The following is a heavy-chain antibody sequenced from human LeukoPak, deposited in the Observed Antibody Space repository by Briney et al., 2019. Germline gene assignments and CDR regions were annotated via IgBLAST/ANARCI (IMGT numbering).Heavy chain of an antibody. CDR2: IYYSGTT. J-gene: IGHJ4*02. D-gene: IGHD5-24*01. V-gene: IGHV4-59*12. CDR3: VRTRWLQFAYFDY. Sequence: SETLSLTCTVSGGSISYYYWSWIRQSPGKGLEWIGYIYYSGTTNYNPSLKSRVTISVDTSKNQFSLKLSSVTAADTAVYYCVRTRWLQFAYFDYWGQGTLVTVSS. CDR1: GGSISYYY.